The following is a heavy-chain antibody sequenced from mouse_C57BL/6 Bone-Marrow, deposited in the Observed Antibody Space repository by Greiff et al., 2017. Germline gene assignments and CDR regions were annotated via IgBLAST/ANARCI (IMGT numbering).Heavy chain of an antibody. V-gene: IGHV1-22*01. CDR1: GYTFTDYN. D-gene: IGHD2-4*01. J-gene: IGHJ1*03. CDR2: INPNNGGT. CDR3: ARGGDYDWYFDV. Sequence: EVQLQQSGPELVKPGASVKMSCKASGYTFTDYNMHWVKQSHGKSLEWIGYINPNNGGTSSNQKFKGKATLTVNKSSSTAYMELRSLTSEDSAVYCCARGGDYDWYFDVWGTGTTVTVSS.